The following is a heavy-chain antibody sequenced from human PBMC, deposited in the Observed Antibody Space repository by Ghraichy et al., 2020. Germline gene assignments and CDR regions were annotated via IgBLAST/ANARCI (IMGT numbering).Heavy chain of an antibody. CDR3: ARQRSSGWYSGLFDS. D-gene: IGHD6-19*01. CDR2: VYYTGDT. V-gene: IGHV4-39*01. J-gene: IGHJ4*02. CDR1: GGSISSSSSY. Sequence: ESLNISCTVSGGSISSSSSYWGWIRQPPGKGLEWIGGVYYTGDTYYNPSLRSRVTMSVDTSKNQFSLNLTSVTAADTALYYCARQRSSGWYSGLFDSWGQGTQVTVSS.